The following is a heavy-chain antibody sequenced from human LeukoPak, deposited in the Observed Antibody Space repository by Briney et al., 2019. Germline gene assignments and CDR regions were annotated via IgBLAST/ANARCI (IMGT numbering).Heavy chain of an antibody. Sequence: SETLSLTCTVSDGSISVSSFFWGWIRQSPGKGLEWIGNILYSGSTHYNPSLKSRVTISVDTSKNQFSLKLSSVTAADTAVYYCARATKTRNLFYGDDGGWFDPWGQGTLVTVSS. D-gene: IGHD4-17*01. CDR1: DGSISVSSFF. V-gene: IGHV4-39*07. CDR3: ARATKTRNLFYGDDGGWFDP. J-gene: IGHJ5*02. CDR2: ILYSGST.